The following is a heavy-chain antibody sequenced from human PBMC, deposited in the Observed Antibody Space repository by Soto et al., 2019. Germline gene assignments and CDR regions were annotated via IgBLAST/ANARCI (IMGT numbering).Heavy chain of an antibody. CDR2: INHSGST. Sequence: LSLTCGVYGGSFSGYYWSWIRQPPGKGLEWIGEINHSGSTNYNPSLKSRVTISVDTSKNQFSLKLSSVTAADTAVYYCARGVYYDYVWGSYRYSYYFDYWGQGTLVTVSS. V-gene: IGHV4-34*01. CDR1: GGSFSGYY. D-gene: IGHD3-16*02. J-gene: IGHJ4*02. CDR3: ARGVYYDYVWGSYRYSYYFDY.